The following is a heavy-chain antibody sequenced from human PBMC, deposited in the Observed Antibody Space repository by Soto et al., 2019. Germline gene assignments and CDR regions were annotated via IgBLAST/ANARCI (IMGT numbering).Heavy chain of an antibody. CDR2: IYYSGST. D-gene: IGHD3-3*01. CDR1: GGSISSSSYY. J-gene: IGHJ4*02. Sequence: SETLSLTCTVSGGSISSSSYYWGWIRQPPGKGLEWIGSIYYSGSTYYNPSLKSRVTISVDTSKNQFSLKLSSVTAADTAVYYCARHPSDLGPFDYWGQGTLVTVSS. V-gene: IGHV4-39*01. CDR3: ARHPSDLGPFDY.